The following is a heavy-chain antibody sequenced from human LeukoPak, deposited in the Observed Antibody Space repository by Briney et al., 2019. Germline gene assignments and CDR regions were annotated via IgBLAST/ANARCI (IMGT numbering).Heavy chain of an antibody. Sequence: ASVKVSCKASGGTFSSYAISWVRQAPGQGLEWMGRIIPILGIANYAQKFQGRVTITRNTSISTAYMELSSLRSEDTAVYYCARGVDTIFGVEFDPWGQGTLVTVSS. D-gene: IGHD3-3*01. V-gene: IGHV1-69*04. CDR2: IIPILGIA. CDR1: GGTFSSYA. J-gene: IGHJ5*02. CDR3: ARGVDTIFGVEFDP.